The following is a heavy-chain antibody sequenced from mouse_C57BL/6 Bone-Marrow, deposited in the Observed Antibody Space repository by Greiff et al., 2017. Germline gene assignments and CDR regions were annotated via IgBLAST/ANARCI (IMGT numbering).Heavy chain of an antibody. CDR1: GFTFSSYG. CDR3: ARHDSSGDDWYCDV. CDR2: ISSGGSYT. Sequence: EVQRVESGGDLVKPGGSLKLSCAASGFTFSSYGMSWVRPTPDKRLEWVATISSGGSYTYYPDSVKGRFTISRDNAKNTLYRQMSSLKSEDTAMYYCARHDSSGDDWYCDVWGTGTTVTVSS. V-gene: IGHV5-6*01. D-gene: IGHD3-2*02. J-gene: IGHJ1*03.